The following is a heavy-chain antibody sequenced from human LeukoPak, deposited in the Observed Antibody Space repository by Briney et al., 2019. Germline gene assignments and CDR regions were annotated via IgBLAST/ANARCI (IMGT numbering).Heavy chain of an antibody. D-gene: IGHD3-16*01. CDR3: ASMIWGAGFDY. V-gene: IGHV3-7*01. Sequence: GGSLRLSCAASGFTFSSYWMSWVRQAPGKGLEWVANIEQDGSEKYYVDSVKGRFAISRDNANSSLYLQMNSLRAEDTAVYYCASMIWGAGFDYWGRGNLVTVSS. J-gene: IGHJ4*02. CDR2: IEQDGSEK. CDR1: GFTFSSYW.